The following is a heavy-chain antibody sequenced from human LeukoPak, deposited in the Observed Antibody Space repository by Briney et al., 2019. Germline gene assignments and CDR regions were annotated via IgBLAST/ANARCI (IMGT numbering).Heavy chain of an antibody. V-gene: IGHV3-23*01. J-gene: IGHJ3*02. CDR1: GFTFRSYA. D-gene: IGHD6-19*01. Sequence: PGGSLRLSCAASGFTFRSYAMSWVRQAPGKGLEWVSGISGVGGSTYYADSVKGRYTISRDNSKNTLYLQMNSLRAEDTAVYYCAKKIAVAADEGAPDIWGQGTMVTVSS. CDR2: ISGVGGST. CDR3: AKKIAVAADEGAPDI.